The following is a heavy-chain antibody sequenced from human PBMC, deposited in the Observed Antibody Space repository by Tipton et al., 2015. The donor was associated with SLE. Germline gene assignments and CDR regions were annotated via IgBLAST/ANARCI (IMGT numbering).Heavy chain of an antibody. V-gene: IGHV4-38-2*01. Sequence: TLSLTCAVSGYSISSGYYWGWIRQPPGKGLEWIGEVNHSGSTNYNPSLKSRVTISVDTSKNQFSLKLSSVTAADTAVYYCASHYSSSGWFDPWGQGTLVTVSS. J-gene: IGHJ5*02. CDR1: GYSISSGYY. CDR2: VNHSGST. CDR3: ASHYSSSGWFDP. D-gene: IGHD6-6*01.